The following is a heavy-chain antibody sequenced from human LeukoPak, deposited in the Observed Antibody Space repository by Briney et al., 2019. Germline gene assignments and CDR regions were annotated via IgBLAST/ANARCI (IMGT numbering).Heavy chain of an antibody. CDR1: GFTFSSNG. J-gene: IGHJ6*03. CDR2: ISSSSSYI. CDR3: ARGNMVRGVNYMDV. D-gene: IGHD3-10*01. Sequence: GGSLRLSCVASGFTFSSNGMHWVRQAPGKGLEWVSSISSSSSYIYYADSVKGRFTISRDNAKNSLYLQMNSLRAEDTAVYYCARGNMVRGVNYMDVWGKGTTVTVSS. V-gene: IGHV3-21*01.